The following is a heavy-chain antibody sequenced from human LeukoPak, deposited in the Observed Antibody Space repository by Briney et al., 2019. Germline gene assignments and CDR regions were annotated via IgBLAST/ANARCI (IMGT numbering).Heavy chain of an antibody. Sequence: PGESLKISCQGSGYSFTSYWIGWVRQMPGKGLEWMGIIYPGDSDTRYSPSFQGQITISADKSISTAYLQWSSLKASDTAMYYCARCGDGYNYLADSWGQGTLVTVSS. J-gene: IGHJ5*01. CDR1: GYSFTSYW. V-gene: IGHV5-51*01. CDR2: IYPGDSDT. CDR3: ARCGDGYNYLADS. D-gene: IGHD5-24*01.